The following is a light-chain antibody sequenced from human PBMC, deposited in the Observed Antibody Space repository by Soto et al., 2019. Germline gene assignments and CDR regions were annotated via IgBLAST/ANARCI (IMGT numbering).Light chain of an antibody. V-gene: IGKV3-20*01. CDR1: QTISNSL. J-gene: IGKJ5*01. Sequence: EIVLTQSPGTLYLSPGERATLSCRASQTISNSLLAWYQQKLGQSPRLLIYGASSRATGIPDRFIGSGSGTDFTLTISRLEPEDFAVYACQQYGRAPITFGQGTRPEI. CDR3: QQYGRAPIT. CDR2: GAS.